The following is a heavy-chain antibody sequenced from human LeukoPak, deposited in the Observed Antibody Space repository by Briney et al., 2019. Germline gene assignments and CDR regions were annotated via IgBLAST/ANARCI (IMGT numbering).Heavy chain of an antibody. CDR2: FDPEDGET. Sequence: ASVKVSCKVSGYTLTELAMHWVRQAPGKGLEWMGGFDPEDGETIYAQKFQGRVTMTEDTSTDTAYMELSSLRSEDTAVYYCAMPYGGSYYYYMDVWGKGTTVTVSS. CDR1: GYTLTELA. CDR3: AMPYGGSYYYYMDV. D-gene: IGHD4/OR15-4a*01. J-gene: IGHJ6*03. V-gene: IGHV1-24*01.